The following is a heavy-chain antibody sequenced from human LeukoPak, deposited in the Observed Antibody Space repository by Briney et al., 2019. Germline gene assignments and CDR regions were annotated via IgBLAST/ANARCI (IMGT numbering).Heavy chain of an antibody. CDR2: IYHSGST. Sequence: SGTLSLTCAVSGGSISSSNWWSWVRQPPGKGLEWIGEIYHSGSTNYNPSLKSRVTISVDKSKNQFSLKLSSVTAADTAVYYCASARARGYCSSTSCSNFDYWGQGTLVTVSS. J-gene: IGHJ4*02. CDR1: GGSISSSNW. CDR3: ASARARGYCSSTSCSNFDY. D-gene: IGHD2-2*01. V-gene: IGHV4-4*02.